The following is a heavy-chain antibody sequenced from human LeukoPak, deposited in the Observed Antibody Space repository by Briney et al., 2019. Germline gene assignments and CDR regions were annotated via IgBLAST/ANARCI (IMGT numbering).Heavy chain of an antibody. CDR3: ARGGIVVAVHFDF. CDR2: VYHTGSP. Sequence: PSETLSLTCDVSGYSISNDYYWGWIRQPPGKGLEWIGSVYHTGSPYYNPSLKRRVTISVDTSKNQLSLKVRSLTAADTAVYYCARGGIVVAVHFDFWGRGTLVTVSS. J-gene: IGHJ4*02. V-gene: IGHV4-38-2*01. D-gene: IGHD2-21*01. CDR1: GYSISNDYY.